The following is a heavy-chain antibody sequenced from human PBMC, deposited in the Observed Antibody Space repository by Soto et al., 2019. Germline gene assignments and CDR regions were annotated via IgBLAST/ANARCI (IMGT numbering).Heavy chain of an antibody. Sequence: GGSLRLSCAASGFTFSSYAMSWVRQAPGKGLEWVSAISGSGGSTYYADSVKGRFTISRDNSKNTLYLQMNSLRAEDTAVYYCAKSKYGSGYYYYYYGMDVWGQGTTVTVSS. J-gene: IGHJ6*02. CDR2: ISGSGGST. D-gene: IGHD3-10*01. CDR1: GFTFSSYA. CDR3: AKSKYGSGYYYYYYGMDV. V-gene: IGHV3-23*01.